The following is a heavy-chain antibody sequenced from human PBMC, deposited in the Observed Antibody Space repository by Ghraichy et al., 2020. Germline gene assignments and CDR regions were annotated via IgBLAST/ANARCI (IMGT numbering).Heavy chain of an antibody. J-gene: IGHJ4*02. D-gene: IGHD3-3*01. CDR3: AKDTHYDFWSGYYTGLSDY. CDR2: ISGSGGST. V-gene: IGHV3-23*01. Sequence: GGSLRLSCAASGFTFSSYAMSWVRQAPGKGLEWVSAISGSGGSTYYADSVKGRFTISRDNSKNTLYLQMNSLRAEDTAVYYCAKDTHYDFWSGYYTGLSDYWGQGTLVTVSS. CDR1: GFTFSSYA.